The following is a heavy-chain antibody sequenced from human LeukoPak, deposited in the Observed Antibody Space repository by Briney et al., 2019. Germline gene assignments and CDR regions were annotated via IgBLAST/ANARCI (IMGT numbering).Heavy chain of an antibody. V-gene: IGHV4-4*02. D-gene: IGHD3-9*01. CDR1: GGSISSSNW. CDR3: ARGERYFDWSHYYYHYMDV. Sequence: PSETLSLTCAVSGGSISSSNWWSWVRQPPGKGLEWIGEIYHSGSTNYNPSLKSRVTISVAKSKNQFSLKLSSVTAADTAVYYCARGERYFDWSHYYYHYMDVWGKGTTVTVSS. CDR2: IYHSGST. J-gene: IGHJ6*03.